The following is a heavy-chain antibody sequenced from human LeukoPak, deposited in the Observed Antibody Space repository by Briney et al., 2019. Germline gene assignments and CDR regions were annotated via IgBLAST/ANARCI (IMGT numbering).Heavy chain of an antibody. CDR2: IYYSGST. J-gene: IGHJ4*02. V-gene: IGHV4-59*01. Sequence: SETLSLTCTVSGGSNSSYYWSWIRQPPGKGLEWIGYIYYSGSTNYNPSLKSRVTISVDTSKNQFSLKLSSVTAADTAVYYCARATLGEQLRDWGQGTLVTVSS. D-gene: IGHD3-16*01. CDR1: GGSNSSYY. CDR3: ARATLGEQLRD.